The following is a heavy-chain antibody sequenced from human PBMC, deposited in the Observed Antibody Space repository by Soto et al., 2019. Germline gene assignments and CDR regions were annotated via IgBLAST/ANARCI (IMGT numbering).Heavy chain of an antibody. CDR2: ISGNGGST. D-gene: IGHD1-1*01. Sequence: PGGSLILSCAASGFTFSNYPMHWVRQAPGKGLESVSAISGNGGSTYYANSVKGRFTISRDNSKNTLYLQMGRLRADDMALYYCARERSPGTNDCWGQGTLVTVSS. CDR1: GFTFSNYP. CDR3: ARERSPGTNDC. V-gene: IGHV3-64*01. J-gene: IGHJ4*02.